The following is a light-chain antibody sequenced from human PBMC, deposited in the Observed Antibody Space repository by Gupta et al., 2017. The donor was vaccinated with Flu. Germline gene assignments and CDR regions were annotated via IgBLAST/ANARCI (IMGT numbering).Light chain of an antibody. CDR2: GKD. V-gene: IGLV3-19*01. Sequence: LRQTVRITCQGDSLSNYYSSYYQQTPEQPPVLVFYGKDNRPSVIPGLFAGSSSGNAASLTIAGSQADDDAYYYCNYRDSSGNRLFGGGTKLTVL. CDR1: SLSNYY. J-gene: IGLJ2*01. CDR3: NYRDSSGNRL.